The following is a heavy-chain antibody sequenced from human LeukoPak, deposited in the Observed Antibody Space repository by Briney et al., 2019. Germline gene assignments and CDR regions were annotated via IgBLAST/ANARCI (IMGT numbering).Heavy chain of an antibody. CDR1: GGSITTGY. V-gene: IGHV4-59*01. Sequence: TETLSLTCSVSGGSITTGYWTWIRQTPSKGLEWIGYKYDGRPANINPSLRSRATISVDTSKNQFSLQLTSVTAADTAIYYCAKTSRYNYDPFDSWGQRTLVTDSS. CDR2: KYDGRPA. J-gene: IGHJ4*02. CDR3: AKTSRYNYDPFDS. D-gene: IGHD3-16*01.